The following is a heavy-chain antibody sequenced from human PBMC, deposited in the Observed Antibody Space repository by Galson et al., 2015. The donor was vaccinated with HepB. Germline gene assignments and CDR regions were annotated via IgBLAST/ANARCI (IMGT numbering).Heavy chain of an antibody. CDR1: GGSISSGGYS. CDR3: ARGIAPTSGWFDP. V-gene: IGHV4-30-2*01. J-gene: IGHJ5*02. D-gene: IGHD6-13*01. Sequence: TLSLTCAVSGGSISSGGYSWSWIRQPPGKGLEWIGYIYHSGSTYYNPSLKSRVTISVDRSKNQFSLKLSSVTAADTAVYYCARGIAPTSGWFDPWGQGTLVTVSS. CDR2: IYHSGST.